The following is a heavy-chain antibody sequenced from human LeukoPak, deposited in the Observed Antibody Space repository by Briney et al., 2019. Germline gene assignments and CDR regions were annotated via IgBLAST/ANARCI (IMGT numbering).Heavy chain of an antibody. CDR2: TIPIFGTA. CDR3: ARGVANYYDSSGYYYRFDY. V-gene: IGHV1-69*13. Sequence: ASVKVSCKASGGTFSSYAISWVRQAPGQGLEWMGGTIPIFGTANYAQKLQGRVTITADESTSTAYMELSSLRSEDTAVYYCARGVANYYDSSGYYYRFDYWGQGTLVTVSS. CDR1: GGTFSSYA. J-gene: IGHJ4*02. D-gene: IGHD3-22*01.